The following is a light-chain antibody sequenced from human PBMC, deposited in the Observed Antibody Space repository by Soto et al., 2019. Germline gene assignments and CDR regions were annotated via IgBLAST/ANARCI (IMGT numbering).Light chain of an antibody. V-gene: IGLV2-14*01. Sequence: QSALTQPASVSGSPGQSITVSCTGTSGDIGNYDYVSWYQHHPGKAPKLIIFEVSNRPSGVSDRFSGSKSGNTASLTISGLQAEDEADYYCTSYAIASPDVFGSGTKVTVL. J-gene: IGLJ1*01. CDR3: TSYAIASPDV. CDR2: EVS. CDR1: SGDIGNYDY.